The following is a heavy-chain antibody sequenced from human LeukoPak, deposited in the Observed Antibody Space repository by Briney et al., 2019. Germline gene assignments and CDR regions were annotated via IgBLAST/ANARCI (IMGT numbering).Heavy chain of an antibody. Sequence: SETLSLTCAVYGGSFSGYYWSWIRQPPGKGLEWIGEINHSGSTNYNPSLKSRVTISVDTSKNQFSLKLSSVTAADTAVYYCARVRAAAGSTEFDYWGQGTLVTVPS. CDR2: INHSGST. J-gene: IGHJ4*02. CDR1: GGSFSGYY. V-gene: IGHV4-34*01. D-gene: IGHD6-13*01. CDR3: ARVRAAAGSTEFDY.